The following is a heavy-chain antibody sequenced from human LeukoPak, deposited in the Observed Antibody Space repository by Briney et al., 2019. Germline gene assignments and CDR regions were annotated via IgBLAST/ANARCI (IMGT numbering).Heavy chain of an antibody. V-gene: IGHV3-74*01. D-gene: IGHD2-2*01. CDR2: INSDGSST. J-gene: IGHJ2*01. Sequence: GGSLRLSCAASGFTFSSYWTHWVRQAPGKGLVWVSRINSDGSSTSYADSVKGRFTISRDNAKNTLYLQMNSLRAEDTAVYYCARDDQLFWYFDLWGRGTLVTVSS. CDR1: GFTFSSYW. CDR3: ARDDQLFWYFDL.